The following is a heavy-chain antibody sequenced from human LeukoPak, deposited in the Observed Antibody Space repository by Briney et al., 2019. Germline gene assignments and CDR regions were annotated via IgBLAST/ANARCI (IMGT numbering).Heavy chain of an antibody. CDR1: GGSFSGYY. Sequence: SETLSLTCAVYGGSFSGYYWSWIRQPPGKGLEWIGEINHSGSTNYNPSLKGRVTISVDTSKNQFSLKLSSVTAADTAVYYCARGKEDTMIVVVITRTPSYGMDVWGQGTTVTVSS. CDR2: INHSGST. CDR3: ARGKEDTMIVVVITRTPSYGMDV. D-gene: IGHD3-22*01. V-gene: IGHV4-34*01. J-gene: IGHJ6*02.